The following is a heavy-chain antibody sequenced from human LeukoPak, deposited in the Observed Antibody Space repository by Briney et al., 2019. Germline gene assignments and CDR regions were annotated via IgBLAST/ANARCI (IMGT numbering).Heavy chain of an antibody. J-gene: IGHJ4*02. Sequence: GGSLTLSCPASGFTFSTYEMDWVRQAAGKELEWVSYISSRGSSIYYAGSVKGRFTISRDNANNSLYLQMRSRRVEDTAVYYCAKGAAGGNFDYWGQGALVTVSS. V-gene: IGHV3-48*03. CDR3: AKGAAGGNFDY. CDR2: ISSRGSSI. D-gene: IGHD6-13*01. CDR1: GFTFSTYE.